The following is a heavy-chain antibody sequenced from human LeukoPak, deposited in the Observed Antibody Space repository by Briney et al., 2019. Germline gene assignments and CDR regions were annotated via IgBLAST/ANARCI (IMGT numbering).Heavy chain of an antibody. CDR1: GDSISSGGYY. CDR3: ARGGVIRWPPDS. CDR2: IYYSGST. D-gene: IGHD3-16*02. V-gene: IGHV4-31*03. Sequence: SETLSLTCTVSGDSISSGGYYWSWIRQHPGKGLEWIGYIYYSGSTYYNPSLKSRVTISVDTSKNQFSLKVRSVTAAVTAVYFCARGGVIRWPPDSWGQGTLVTVSS. J-gene: IGHJ4*02.